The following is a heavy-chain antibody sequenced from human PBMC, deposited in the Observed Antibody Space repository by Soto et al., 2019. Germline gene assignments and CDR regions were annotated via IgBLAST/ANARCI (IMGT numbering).Heavy chain of an antibody. D-gene: IGHD3-9*01. CDR1: GYTFTSYG. CDR2: ISAYNGNT. V-gene: IGHV1-18*01. Sequence: GASVKVSCKASGYTFTSYGISWVRQAPGQGLEWMGWISAYNGNTNYAQKLQGRVTMTTDTSTSTAYMELRSLRSDDTAVYYCASLGTYYDILTGYPEVDVWGQGTTVTVSS. J-gene: IGHJ6*02. CDR3: ASLGTYYDILTGYPEVDV.